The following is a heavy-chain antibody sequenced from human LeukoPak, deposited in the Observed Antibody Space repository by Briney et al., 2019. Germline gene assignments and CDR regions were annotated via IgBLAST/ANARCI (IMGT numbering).Heavy chain of an antibody. Sequence: PGGSLRLSCAASGFTFSNAWMSWVRQAPGKGLEWVGRIKSKTDGGTTDYAAPVKGRFTISRDDSKNTLYLQMNSLKTEDTAVYYCTTELGYCSRTSCPIKRGYFDYWGQGTLVTVSS. CDR2: IKSKTDGGTT. CDR1: GFTFSNAW. D-gene: IGHD2-2*03. CDR3: TTELGYCSRTSCPIKRGYFDY. V-gene: IGHV3-15*01. J-gene: IGHJ4*02.